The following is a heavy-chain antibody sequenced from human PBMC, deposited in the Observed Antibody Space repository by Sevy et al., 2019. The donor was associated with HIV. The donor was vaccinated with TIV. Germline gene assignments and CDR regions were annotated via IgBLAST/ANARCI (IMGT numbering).Heavy chain of an antibody. CDR2: INHSGST. CDR3: ARATSLVTGPNNYYFDY. CDR1: GGSFSGYY. V-gene: IGHV4-34*01. J-gene: IGHJ4*02. D-gene: IGHD5-18*01. Sequence: SETLSLTCAVYGGSFSGYYWSWIRQPPGKGLDWIGEINHSGSTNYNPSLKRRVTISLDTSNNQFSLKLSSVTAADTAVYYCARATSLVTGPNNYYFDYWGQGTLVTVSS.